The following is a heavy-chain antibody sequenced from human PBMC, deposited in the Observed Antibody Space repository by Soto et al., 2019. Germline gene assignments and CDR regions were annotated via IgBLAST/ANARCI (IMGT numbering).Heavy chain of an antibody. J-gene: IGHJ4*02. CDR3: AKLPTIVVVVAAISTFDY. D-gene: IGHD2-15*01. CDR1: GFTFSSYA. Sequence: GGSLRLSFAASGFTFSSYAMSWVRQAPGKGLEWVSAISGSGGSTYYADSVKGRFTISRDNSKNTLYLQMNSLRAEDTAVYYCAKLPTIVVVVAAISTFDYWGQGTLVTVSS. V-gene: IGHV3-23*01. CDR2: ISGSGGST.